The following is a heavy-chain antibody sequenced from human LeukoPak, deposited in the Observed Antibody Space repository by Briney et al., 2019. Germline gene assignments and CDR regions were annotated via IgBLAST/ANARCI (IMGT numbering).Heavy chain of an antibody. J-gene: IGHJ4*02. D-gene: IGHD6-19*01. CDR3: ATLRSFSGWHANY. CDR2: FDPEDGET. CDR1: GYTLTELS. Sequence: ASVKVSCKVSGYTLTELSMHWVRQAPGKGLEWMGGFDPEDGETIYAQKFQGRATMTEETSTDTAYMELSSLRSQDTAVYYCATLRSFSGWHANYWGQGTLVTVSS. V-gene: IGHV1-24*01.